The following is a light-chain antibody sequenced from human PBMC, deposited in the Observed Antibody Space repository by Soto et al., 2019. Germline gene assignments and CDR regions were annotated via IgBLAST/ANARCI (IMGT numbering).Light chain of an antibody. CDR3: QQYGSSPPRYT. Sequence: EIVLTQSPGTQSLSPGERATLTCRASQSTSSSYLAWYQQKPGQAPRLLIYGASSRATGIPDRFSGSGSGTGFTLTISRLEPEDFAVYYCQQYGSSPPRYTFGQGTKLEIK. CDR1: QSTSSSY. V-gene: IGKV3-20*01. CDR2: GAS. J-gene: IGKJ2*01.